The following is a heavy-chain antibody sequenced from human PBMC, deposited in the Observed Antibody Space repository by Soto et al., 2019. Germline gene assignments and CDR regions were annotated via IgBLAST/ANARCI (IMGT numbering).Heavy chain of an antibody. CDR3: AKRRGAGGHFDY. CDR1: GFTFSSYA. J-gene: IGHJ4*02. Sequence: GGSLRLSCAASGFTFSSYAMGWVRQGPGKGLEWVAMVSIGGSTHYADSVRGRLTISRDNSKNTLSLQMNSLTAEDTAVYFCAKRRGAGGHFDYWGQGA. V-gene: IGHV3-23*01. CDR2: VSIGGST. D-gene: IGHD2-15*01.